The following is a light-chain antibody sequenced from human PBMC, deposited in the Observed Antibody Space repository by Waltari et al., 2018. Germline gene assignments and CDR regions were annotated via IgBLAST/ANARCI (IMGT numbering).Light chain of an antibody. J-gene: IGLJ3*02. CDR2: SVS. V-gene: IGLV2-14*03. Sequence: QSALTQPASVSGSPGQSIPFSCTGAFSDVGPYAYVSWYQQLPGRAPKLLIYSVSHRPSGVSDRLSGSKSGNTASLTISGLQPEDEADYYCSSYTTRGTWVFGGGTKLTVL. CDR1: FSDVGPYAY. CDR3: SSYTTRGTWV.